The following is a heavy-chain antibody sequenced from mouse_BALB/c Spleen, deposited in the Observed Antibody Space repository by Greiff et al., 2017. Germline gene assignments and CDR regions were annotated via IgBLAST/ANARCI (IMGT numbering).Heavy chain of an antibody. V-gene: IGHV1S81*02. CDR1: GYTFTSYR. Sequence: QVQLQQPGAELVKPGASVKLSCKASGYTFTSYRMHWVKQRPGQGLEWIGEINPSNGRTNYNEKFKSKATLTVDKSSSTAYMQLSSLTSEDSAVYYCARGGSLDYWGQGTTLTVSS. D-gene: IGHD1-2*01. CDR2: INPSNGRT. CDR3: ARGGSLDY. J-gene: IGHJ2*01.